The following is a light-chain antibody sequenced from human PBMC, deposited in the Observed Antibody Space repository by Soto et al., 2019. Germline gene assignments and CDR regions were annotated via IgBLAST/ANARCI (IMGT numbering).Light chain of an antibody. CDR2: AES. J-gene: IGKJ1*01. V-gene: IGKV1-9*01. Sequence: DILLTQSPSFLSASVGDRVTITCRASQGIASYLAWYQQKPGKAPKLLMYAESTLQSGVPSRLSGSGSGTEFTLTISSLQPEDFATYSCQQLNTYPWTFGQGTKVEIK. CDR3: QQLNTYPWT. CDR1: QGIASY.